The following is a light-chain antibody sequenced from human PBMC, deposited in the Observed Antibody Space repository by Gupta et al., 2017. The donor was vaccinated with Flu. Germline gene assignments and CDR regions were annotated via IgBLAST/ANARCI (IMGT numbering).Light chain of an antibody. CDR1: QIINRY. CDR3: QQRHSTPIT. CDR2: AAS. J-gene: IGKJ4*01. Sequence: DIQMTQSPSSLSASVGDRVTITCRASQIINRYLNWYQQKPGKAPKLLIYAASSVQSGVPSRFSGSGSGTDFTLTISRLQPEDFATYYCQQRHSTPITFGRGTKVDIK. V-gene: IGKV1-39*01.